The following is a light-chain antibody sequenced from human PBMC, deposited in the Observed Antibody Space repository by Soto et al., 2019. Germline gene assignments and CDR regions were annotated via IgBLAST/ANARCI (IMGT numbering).Light chain of an antibody. CDR3: QSYDTRLRGPGI. Sequence: QSVLTQPPSVSGAPGQRVIISCTGGSSNIGAGYDVHWYQQLPGTAPKLLIHENNNRASGVPDRFSGSKSATSASLAITGLEAEDEADYYCQSYDTRLRGPGIFGGGTKLTVL. CDR1: SSNIGAGYD. V-gene: IGLV1-40*01. CDR2: ENN. J-gene: IGLJ2*01.